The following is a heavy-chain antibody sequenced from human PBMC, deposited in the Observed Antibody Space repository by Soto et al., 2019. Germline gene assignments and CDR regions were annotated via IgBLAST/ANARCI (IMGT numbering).Heavy chain of an antibody. CDR3: TTAHMDYGDYHRVGDY. CDR1: GFTFSNAW. J-gene: IGHJ4*02. V-gene: IGHV3-15*01. CDR2: IKSKTDGGTT. Sequence: EVQLVESGGGLVKPGGSLRLSCAASGFTFSNAWMSWVRQAPGKGLEWVGRIKSKTDGGTTDYAAPVKGRFTISRDDSKYRVYLQMNSLKTEHTAVYYCTTAHMDYGDYHRVGDYWGQGTLVTVSS. D-gene: IGHD4-17*01.